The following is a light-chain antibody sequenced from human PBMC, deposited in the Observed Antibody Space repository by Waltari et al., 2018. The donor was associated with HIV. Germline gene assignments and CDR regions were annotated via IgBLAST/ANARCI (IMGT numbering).Light chain of an antibody. J-gene: IGLJ3*02. CDR2: LNSDGSH. CDR3: QTWDTGPWV. CDR1: SGHNPYD. Sequence: QLILTQSPSASASLGASVKLTCTLSSGHNPYDIAWHQHQPEKGPRFLMKLNSDGSHNKGDGIPDRFSGSSSGAERYLTISSLQSEDEAHYYCQTWDTGPWVFGGGTKLTVL. V-gene: IGLV4-69*01.